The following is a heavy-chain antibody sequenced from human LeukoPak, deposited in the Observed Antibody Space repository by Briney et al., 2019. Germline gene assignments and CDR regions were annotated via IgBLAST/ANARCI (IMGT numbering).Heavy chain of an antibody. Sequence: ASVKVSCKASGYTFSTYGINWVRQAPGQGLEWMGWISAYNGNTNYAQKLQGRVTMTTDTSTSTAYMELRSLRSDDTAVYYCARDHKKLYAYYFDYWGQGTLVTVSS. V-gene: IGHV1-18*01. CDR1: GYTFSTYG. CDR3: ARDHKKLYAYYFDY. J-gene: IGHJ4*02. D-gene: IGHD1-1*01. CDR2: ISAYNGNT.